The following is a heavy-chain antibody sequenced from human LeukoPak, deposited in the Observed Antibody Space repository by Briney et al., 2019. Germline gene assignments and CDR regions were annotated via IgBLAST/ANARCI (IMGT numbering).Heavy chain of an antibody. CDR1: GYSISSGYY. CDR3: ARVWFLEWVYFDY. Sequence: PSETLSLTCTVSGYSISSGYYWGWIRQPPGKGLEWIGSIYHRGSTYYNPSLKSRVTISVDTSKNQFSLKLSSVTAADTAVYYCARVWFLEWVYFDYWGQGTLVTVSS. D-gene: IGHD3-3*01. CDR2: IYHRGST. V-gene: IGHV4-38-2*02. J-gene: IGHJ4*02.